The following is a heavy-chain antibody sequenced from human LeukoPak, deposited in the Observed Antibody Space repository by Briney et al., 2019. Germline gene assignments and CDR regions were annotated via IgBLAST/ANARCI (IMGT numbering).Heavy chain of an antibody. CDR2: IYYSGST. CDR1: GGSISSSSYY. Sequence: SSETLSLTCTVSGGSISSSSYYWGWIRQPPGKGLEWIGSIYYSGSTYYNPSLKSRVTISVDTSKNQFSLKLSSVTAADTAVYYCARRPAGAFPVSVDYWGQGNLVTVSS. CDR3: ARRPAGAFPVSVDY. V-gene: IGHV4-39*01. D-gene: IGHD2-8*02. J-gene: IGHJ4*02.